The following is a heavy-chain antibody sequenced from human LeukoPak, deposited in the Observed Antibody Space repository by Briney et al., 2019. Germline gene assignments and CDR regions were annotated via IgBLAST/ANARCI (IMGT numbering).Heavy chain of an antibody. V-gene: IGHV1-3*01. Sequence: ASVKVSCKASGYTFTSYAMHWVRQAPGQRLEWMGWINAGNGNTKYSQKFQGRVTITRDTSASTAYMELSSLRSEDTAVYYCAGGGWGWLRSYYFDYWGQGTLVTVSS. CDR2: INAGNGNT. J-gene: IGHJ4*02. CDR1: GYTFTSYA. CDR3: AGGGWGWLRSYYFDY. D-gene: IGHD5-12*01.